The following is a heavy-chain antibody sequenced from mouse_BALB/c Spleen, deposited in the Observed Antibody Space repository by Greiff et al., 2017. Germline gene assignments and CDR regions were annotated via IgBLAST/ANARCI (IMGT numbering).Heavy chain of an antibody. Sequence: EVQLQESGGGLVKPGGSLKLSCAASVFTFSSYTMSWVRQTPEKRLEWVATISSGGSYTYYPDSVKGRFTISRDNAKNTLYLQMSSLKSEDTAMYYCTREKGYHDDPFAYWGQGTLVTVSA. CDR3: TREKGYHDDPFAY. V-gene: IGHV5-6-4*01. D-gene: IGHD2-2*01. CDR2: ISSGGSYT. CDR1: VFTFSSYT. J-gene: IGHJ3*01.